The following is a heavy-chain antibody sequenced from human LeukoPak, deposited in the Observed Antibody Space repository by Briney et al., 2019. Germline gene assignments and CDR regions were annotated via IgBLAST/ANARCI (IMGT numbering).Heavy chain of an antibody. V-gene: IGHV3-23*01. D-gene: IGHD2-2*01. CDR2: ISGSGGST. Sequence: GGSLRLSCAVSGFTFSSYGMSWVRQAPGKGLEWVSAISGSGGSTYYADSVKGRFTISRDNSKNTLYLQMNSLRAEDTAVYYCAKDLGYCSSTSCYSWFDPWGQGTLVTVSS. CDR1: GFTFSSYG. CDR3: AKDLGYCSSTSCYSWFDP. J-gene: IGHJ5*02.